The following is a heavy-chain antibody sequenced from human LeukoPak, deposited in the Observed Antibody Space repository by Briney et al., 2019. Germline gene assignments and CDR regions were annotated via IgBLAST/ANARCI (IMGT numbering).Heavy chain of an antibody. J-gene: IGHJ3*02. CDR2: IKPDGSEK. CDR3: ARSGGNNYDWALDI. D-gene: IGHD3-22*01. Sequence: GGSLRLSCAASGFTLSSYWMSWVRQAPGKGLEWVAKIKPDGSEKYYVDSLKGRLTISRDNGKNSVYLQMNSLRAEGTAVYYCARSGGNNYDWALDIWGQGTMVTVSS. V-gene: IGHV3-7*01. CDR1: GFTLSSYW.